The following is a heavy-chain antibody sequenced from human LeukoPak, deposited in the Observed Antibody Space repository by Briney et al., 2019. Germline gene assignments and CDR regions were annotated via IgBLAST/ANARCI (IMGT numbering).Heavy chain of an antibody. CDR1: GGSISTYY. J-gene: IGHJ4*02. CDR2: IYYSGST. Sequence: SETLSLTCTVSGGSISTYYWSWIRQPPGKGLEWIGSIYYSGSTYYNPSLKSRVTISVDTSKNQFSLKLSSVTAADTAVYYCARHSSSWYDYWGQGTLVTVSS. V-gene: IGHV4-39*01. D-gene: IGHD6-13*01. CDR3: ARHSSSWYDY.